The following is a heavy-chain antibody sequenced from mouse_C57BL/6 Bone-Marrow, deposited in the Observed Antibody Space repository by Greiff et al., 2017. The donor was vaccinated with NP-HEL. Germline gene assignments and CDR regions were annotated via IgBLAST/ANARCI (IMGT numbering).Heavy chain of an antibody. CDR2: IRNKANGYTT. CDR3: ARRLYDYAAMDY. CDR1: GFTFTDYY. J-gene: IGHJ4*01. D-gene: IGHD2-3*01. Sequence: EVKLVESGGGLVQPGGSLSLSCAASGFTFTDYYMSWVRQPPGKALEWLGFIRNKANGYTTEYSASVKGRFTISRDNSQSILYLQMNALRAEDSATYYCARRLYDYAAMDYWGQGTSVTVSS. V-gene: IGHV7-3*01.